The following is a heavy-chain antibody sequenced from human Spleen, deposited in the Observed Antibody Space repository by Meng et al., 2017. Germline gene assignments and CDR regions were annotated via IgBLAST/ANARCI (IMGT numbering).Heavy chain of an antibody. CDR2: INPSGGGT. V-gene: IGHV1-46*01. J-gene: IGHJ4*02. D-gene: IGHD1-26*01. CDR3: ATVGAEFDY. Sequence: QVQLVQAGAGMRKPGASVKVSCKTSGYPFTSYYLHWVRQAPGQGLEWMAVINPSGGGTSYAQRFQGRVTVTKDTPTTTVYMELSSLGSEDTAVYYCATVGAEFDYWGQGTLVTVSS. CDR1: GYPFTSYY.